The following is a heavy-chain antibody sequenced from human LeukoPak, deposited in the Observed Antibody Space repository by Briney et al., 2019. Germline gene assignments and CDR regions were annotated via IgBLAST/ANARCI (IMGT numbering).Heavy chain of an antibody. CDR1: GYSISSGYY. CDR3: ARVGDYGDYVNWFDP. Sequence: SETLSLTCTVSGYSISSGYYWVWIRQPPGKGLEWIGSVYHIGSTYYNTSLKSRITISVDTSKNQFSLKMSSVTAADTAIYYCARVGDYGDYVNWFDPWGQGTLVTVSS. J-gene: IGHJ5*02. D-gene: IGHD4-17*01. V-gene: IGHV4-38-2*02. CDR2: VYHIGST.